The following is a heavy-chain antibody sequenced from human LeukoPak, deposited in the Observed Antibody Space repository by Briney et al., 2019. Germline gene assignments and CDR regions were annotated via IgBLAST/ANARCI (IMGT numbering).Heavy chain of an antibody. V-gene: IGHV1-69*05. CDR3: ASSPYYYDSSGYYRGFDY. D-gene: IGHD3-22*01. Sequence: SVKVSCKASGGTFSSYAISWVRQAPGQALEWMGGIIPIFGTANYAQKFQGRVTSTTDESPGPAYMELGGLISEDPAVYYCASSPYYYDSSGYYRGFDYWGQGTLVTVSS. CDR1: GGTFSSYA. CDR2: IIPIFGTA. J-gene: IGHJ4*02.